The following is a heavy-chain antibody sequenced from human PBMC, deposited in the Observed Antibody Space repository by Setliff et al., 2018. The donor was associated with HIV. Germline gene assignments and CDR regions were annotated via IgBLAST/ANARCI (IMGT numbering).Heavy chain of an antibody. Sequence: ASVKVSCKASGYAFTDYYIHWVRQAPGQGLEWMGRINPNSGGTNYAQKFQGRVTITRDTSISTTYMELSRLTSDDTAVYYCASDIAVIPAASQVGGFDIWGQGTMVTVSS. D-gene: IGHD2-2*01. CDR1: GYAFTDYY. CDR2: INPNSGGT. J-gene: IGHJ3*02. CDR3: ASDIAVIPAASQVGGFDI. V-gene: IGHV1-2*06.